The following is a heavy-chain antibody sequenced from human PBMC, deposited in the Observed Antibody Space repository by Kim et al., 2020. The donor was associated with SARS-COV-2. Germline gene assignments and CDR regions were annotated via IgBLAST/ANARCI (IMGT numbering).Heavy chain of an antibody. CDR2: IIPIFGTA. D-gene: IGHD3-22*01. Sequence: SVKVSCKASGGTFSSYAISWVRQAPGQGLEWMGGIIPIFGTANYAQKFQGRVTITADESTSTAYMELSSLRSEDTAVYYCARAHYDSSGYYYYYGMDVWGQGTTVTVSS. CDR1: GGTFSSYA. V-gene: IGHV1-69*13. CDR3: ARAHYDSSGYYYYYGMDV. J-gene: IGHJ6*02.